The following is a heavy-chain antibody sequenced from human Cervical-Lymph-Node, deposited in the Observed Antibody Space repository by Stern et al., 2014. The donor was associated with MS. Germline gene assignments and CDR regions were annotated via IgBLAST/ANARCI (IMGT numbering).Heavy chain of an antibody. V-gene: IGHV1-2*06. CDR1: GYAFTGFF. J-gene: IGHJ4*02. CDR3: AREATRIIVGIDY. Sequence: QVQLVQSGAKMKKPGASVKVSCKASGYAFTGFFIHWVRQVPGQGLEWMGRLNPNSDEPTYAQNFQDRVTLTRDTSISTAYLELSRLTSADTAVYYCAREATRIIVGIDYWGQGTQVTVSS. CDR2: LNPNSDEP. D-gene: IGHD2/OR15-2a*01.